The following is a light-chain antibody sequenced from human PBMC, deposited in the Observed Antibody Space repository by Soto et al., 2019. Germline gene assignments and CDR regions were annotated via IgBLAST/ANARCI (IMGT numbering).Light chain of an antibody. Sequence: QSALTQPASVSGSPGQSITISCTGTSSDVGSYNLVSWYQQHPGKAPKLMIYEVSKRPSGVSNRFSGSKSGNTASLTISWLQAEDEADYYCCSYAGSSTFHVVFGGGTKLTVL. CDR1: SSDVGSYNL. V-gene: IGLV2-23*02. CDR3: CSYAGSSTFHVV. CDR2: EVS. J-gene: IGLJ2*01.